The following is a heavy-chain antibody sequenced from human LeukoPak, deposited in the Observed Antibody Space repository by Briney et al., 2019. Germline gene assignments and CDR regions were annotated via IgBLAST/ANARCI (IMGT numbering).Heavy chain of an antibody. CDR3: ATPKGYYDSSGYRYFDY. V-gene: IGHV1-24*01. Sequence: ASVKVSCKVSGYILTELSMHWVRQAPGKGLEWMGGFDPEDGETIYAQKFQGRVTMTEDTSTDTAYMELSSLRSEDTAVYYCATPKGYYDSSGYRYFDYWGQGTLVTVSS. CDR2: FDPEDGET. CDR1: GYILTELS. J-gene: IGHJ4*02. D-gene: IGHD3-22*01.